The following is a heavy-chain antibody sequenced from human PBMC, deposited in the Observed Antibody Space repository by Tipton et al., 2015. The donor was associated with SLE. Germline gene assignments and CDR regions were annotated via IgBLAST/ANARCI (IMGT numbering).Heavy chain of an antibody. CDR3: ARGGLTYGYYYYMDV. Sequence: TLSLTCAVYGGSFSDYYWSWIRQPPGKGLKWIGEINHSGSTNYNPSLKSRVTISVDTSKNQFSLKLSSVTAADTAVYYCARGGLTYGYYYYMDVWGKGTTVTVSS. D-gene: IGHD2-21*02. CDR2: INHSGST. CDR1: GGSFSDYY. J-gene: IGHJ6*03. V-gene: IGHV4-34*01.